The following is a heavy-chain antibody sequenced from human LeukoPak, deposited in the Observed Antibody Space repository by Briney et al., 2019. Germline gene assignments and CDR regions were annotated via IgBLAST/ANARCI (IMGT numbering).Heavy chain of an antibody. D-gene: IGHD3-3*01. Sequence: ASVNVSCKASGGTFSSYAISWVLQAPGQGLEWMGGIIPIFGTANYAQKFQGRVTITTDESTSTAYMELSSLRSEDTAVYYCASNMGRDFWGARDYYYYYYMDVWGKGTTVTVSS. J-gene: IGHJ6*03. CDR3: ASNMGRDFWGARDYYYYYYMDV. CDR2: IIPIFGTA. CDR1: GGTFSSYA. V-gene: IGHV1-69*05.